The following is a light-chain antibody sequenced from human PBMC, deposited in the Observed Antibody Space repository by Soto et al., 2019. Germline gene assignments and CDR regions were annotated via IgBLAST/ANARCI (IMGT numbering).Light chain of an antibody. CDR3: QQDHSFPYT. J-gene: IGKJ2*01. V-gene: IGKV1-12*01. CDR2: GAS. Sequence: DIQMTQSPSSVSASVGDIVAFTCRATQRISSWLAWYQQKPGQAPKLLIDGASTLQSGVPSRFSGSGSGTDFNLTISSLQPEDFAPYYCQQDHSFPYTFGQGTKLEIK. CDR1: QRISSW.